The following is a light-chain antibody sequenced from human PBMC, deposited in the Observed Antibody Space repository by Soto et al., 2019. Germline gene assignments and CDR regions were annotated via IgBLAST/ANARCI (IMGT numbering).Light chain of an antibody. V-gene: IGLV2-11*01. CDR1: SNDVGNYNY. CDR2: DVS. J-gene: IGLJ1*01. Sequence: QSALTQPRSVSGSPGQSVTISCTGTSNDVGNYNYVSWYQQHPGKAPKVLIYDVSKRPSGVPDRFSGSKSANTASLTISGLQAEDDADYYCCSYAGSYTFVFGTGTKLTVL. CDR3: CSYAGSYTFV.